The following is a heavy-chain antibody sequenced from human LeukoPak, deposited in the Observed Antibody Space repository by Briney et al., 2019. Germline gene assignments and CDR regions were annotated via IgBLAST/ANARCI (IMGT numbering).Heavy chain of an antibody. V-gene: IGHV1-2*02. CDR3: AREAYASGSFRIDYYYMDV. J-gene: IGHJ6*03. CDR1: GYTFTGYY. Sequence: GASVKVSCKASGYTFTGYYMHWVRQAPGQGLEWMGWINPNSGGTNYAQKFQGRVTMTRDTSISTAYMELSRLRSEDMAVYYCAREAYASGSFRIDYYYMDVWGKGTTVTISS. CDR2: INPNSGGT. D-gene: IGHD3-10*01.